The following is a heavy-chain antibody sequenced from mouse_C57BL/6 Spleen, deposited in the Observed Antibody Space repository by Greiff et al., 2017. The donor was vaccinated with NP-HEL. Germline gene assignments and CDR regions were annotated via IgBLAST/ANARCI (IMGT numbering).Heavy chain of an antibody. CDR1: GFTFSSYG. Sequence: EVQVVESGGDLVKPGGSLKLSCAASGFTFSSYGMSWVRQTPDKRLEWVATISSGGSYTYYPDSVKGRFTISRDNAKNTLYLQMSSLKSEDTAMYYCARRDSNYGWYFDVWGTGTTVTVSS. D-gene: IGHD2-5*01. V-gene: IGHV5-6*01. J-gene: IGHJ1*03. CDR2: ISSGGSYT. CDR3: ARRDSNYGWYFDV.